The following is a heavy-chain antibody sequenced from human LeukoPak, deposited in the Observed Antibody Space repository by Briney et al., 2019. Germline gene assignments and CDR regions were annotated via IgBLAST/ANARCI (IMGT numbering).Heavy chain of an antibody. CDR1: GGTFSSYA. V-gene: IGHV1-69*06. CDR2: IIPIFGTA. CDR3: ARDGSIAAGLDY. D-gene: IGHD6-6*01. J-gene: IGHJ4*02. Sequence: ASVKVSCKASGGTFSSYAISWVRQAPGQGLEWMGGIIPIFGTANYAQKFQGRVTITADKSTSTAYMELSSLRSEDTAVYYCARDGSIAAGLDYWGQGTLVTVSS.